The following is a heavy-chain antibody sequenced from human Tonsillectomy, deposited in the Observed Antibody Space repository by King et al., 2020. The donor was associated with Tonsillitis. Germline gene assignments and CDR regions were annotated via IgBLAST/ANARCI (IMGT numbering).Heavy chain of an antibody. CDR3: AKEGQSGSFFLDY. Sequence: HVQLVESGGGVVQPGRSLRLSCAASGFSFRSCGMHWVRQAPGKGLEWVAGISYDGSKKYYADSVKGRFTISRDKSKNTLYLQMNSQRAEDTAVYYCAKEGQSGSFFLDYWGQGTLVTVPS. D-gene: IGHD1-26*01. CDR2: ISYDGSKK. CDR1: GFSFRSCG. V-gene: IGHV3-30*18. J-gene: IGHJ4*02.